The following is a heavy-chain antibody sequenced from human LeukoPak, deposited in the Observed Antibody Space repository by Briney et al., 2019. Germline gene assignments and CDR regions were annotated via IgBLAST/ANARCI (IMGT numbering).Heavy chain of an antibody. CDR2: ISAYNGNT. D-gene: IGHD6-6*01. CDR3: ARDRWSSSSSEGTFDI. CDR1: GYTFTSYG. Sequence: ASVKVSCKASGYTFTSYGISWVRQAPGQGLKWMGWISAYNGNTVYAQNLRDRVTMTTDTSTSTGYMELRSLRSDDTAVYYCARDRWSSSSSEGTFDIWGQGTMVIVSS. V-gene: IGHV1-18*01. J-gene: IGHJ3*02.